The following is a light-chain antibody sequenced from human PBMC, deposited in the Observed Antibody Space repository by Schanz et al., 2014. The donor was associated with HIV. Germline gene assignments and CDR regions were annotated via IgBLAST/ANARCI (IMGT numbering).Light chain of an antibody. V-gene: IGLV2-14*03. CDR3: SSYTTSRTWV. CDR1: SADVGAYNF. CDR2: DVS. J-gene: IGLJ3*02. Sequence: QSALTQPASVSGSPGQSITISCTGTSADVGAYNFVSWYQQHPGKAPKVIIHDVSVRPSGVSNRFSGYKSGDTASLTISGLQAEDEADFYCSSYTTSRTWVFGGGTKLTVL.